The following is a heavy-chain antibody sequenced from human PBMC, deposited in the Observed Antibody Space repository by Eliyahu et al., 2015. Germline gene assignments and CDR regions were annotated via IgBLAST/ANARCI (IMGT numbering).Heavy chain of an antibody. V-gene: IGHV3-9*01. Sequence: EMQVVESGGGLVQPGTSLXLXCLGXGFTFEXYGMHWVRRAPGKGLEWVAGIXWNNDDIGYADSVRGRFTISRDNAQNSLYLEMNSLRVEDTAFYYCAREWXQGWSSTTYAMDVWGPGTTVTVSS. J-gene: IGHJ6*02. CDR1: GFTFEXYG. CDR3: AREWXQGWSSTTYAMDV. D-gene: IGHD6-19*01. CDR2: IXWNNDDI.